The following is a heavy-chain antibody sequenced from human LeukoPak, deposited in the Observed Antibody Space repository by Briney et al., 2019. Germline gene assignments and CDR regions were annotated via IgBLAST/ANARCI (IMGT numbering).Heavy chain of an antibody. V-gene: IGHV4-59*01. J-gene: IGHJ4*02. CDR3: AKARDSNIWYPFDY. CDR1: GGSISSNY. Sequence: SETLSLTCTVSGGSISSNYWNWIRLPPGRGLEWIGYIYYSGSTHYNPSLKSRVTISLDTSKSQFSVKLTSVTAADTAVYYCAKARDSNIWYPFDYWGQGTMVTVSS. CDR2: IYYSGST. D-gene: IGHD6-13*01.